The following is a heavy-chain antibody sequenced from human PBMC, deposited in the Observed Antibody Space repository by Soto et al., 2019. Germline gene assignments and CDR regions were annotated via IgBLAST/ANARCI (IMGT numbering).Heavy chain of an antibody. Sequence: QVQLQQWGAGLLKPSETLSLTCAVYGGSFSGYYWSWIRQPPWKGLEWIGEINHSGSTNYNPSLKSRVTISVDTSKNQFSLKLSSVTAADTAVYYCARGPFGGGTSGPYYYYMDVWGKGTTVTVSS. CDR3: ARGPFGGGTSGPYYYYMDV. J-gene: IGHJ6*03. V-gene: IGHV4-34*01. D-gene: IGHD2-2*01. CDR1: GGSFSGYY. CDR2: INHSGST.